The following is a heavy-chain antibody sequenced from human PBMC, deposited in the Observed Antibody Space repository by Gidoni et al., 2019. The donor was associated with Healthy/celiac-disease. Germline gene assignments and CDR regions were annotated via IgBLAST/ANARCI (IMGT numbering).Heavy chain of an antibody. CDR1: GFTFSSYA. V-gene: IGHV3-23*01. J-gene: IGHJ4*02. Sequence: EVQLLESGGGLVQPGGSLRLSCAASGFTFSSYAMSWVRQAPGKGLGWFSAISGSGGSTYYADSVKGRFTISRDNSKNTLYLQMNSLRAEDTAVYYCAKDDGAYDSSGYYDYWGQGTLVTVSS. CDR3: AKDDGAYDSSGYYDY. D-gene: IGHD3-22*01. CDR2: ISGSGGST.